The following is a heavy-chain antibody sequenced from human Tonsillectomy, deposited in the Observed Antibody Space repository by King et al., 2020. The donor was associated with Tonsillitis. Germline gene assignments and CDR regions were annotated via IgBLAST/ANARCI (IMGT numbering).Heavy chain of an antibody. CDR3: ARGDSSTWYGLSYFYSLDV. J-gene: IGHJ6*02. CDR1: GFSFSRYA. V-gene: IGHV3-30*04. CDR2: MPYDGSDK. Sequence: VQLVESGGGVVQPGRSLRLSCAASGFSFSRYAMHWVRQAPGKGLEWVAIMPYDGSDKYYADSVKGRFTISGDNSKSTLYLQMNRLRTEDTAVYFCARGDSSTWYGLSYFYSLDVWGQGTTVTVSS. D-gene: IGHD2-2*01.